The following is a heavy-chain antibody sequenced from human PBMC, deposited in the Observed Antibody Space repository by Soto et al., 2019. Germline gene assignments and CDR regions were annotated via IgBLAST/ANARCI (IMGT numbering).Heavy chain of an antibody. D-gene: IGHD3-9*01. J-gene: IGHJ4*02. CDR3: AHATRNYDVLTGSPRQVDF. Sequence: SGPTLVKPTQTLTLTCTFSGFSLTTSGVGVGWIRQPPGKALEWLALIYWDDDKRYSPSLKNRLTITKDTSKNQVVLTMTDMDPVDTATYYCAHATRNYDVLTGSPRQVDFWGQGTLVTVSS. CDR1: GFSLTTSGVG. V-gene: IGHV2-5*02. CDR2: IYWDDDK.